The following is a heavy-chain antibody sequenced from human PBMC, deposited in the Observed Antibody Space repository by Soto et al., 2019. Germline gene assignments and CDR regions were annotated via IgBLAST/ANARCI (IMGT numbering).Heavy chain of an antibody. D-gene: IGHD3-22*01. CDR1: GFTFRNAW. Sequence: PVGSLGLSCSASGFTFRNAWMSWVRQAPGRWLEWVGRIKSKADGGTTDYAAPVQGRFSISRDYSKNTLYLQMNSLKTEDTAVYYCLLNYYDTSGSYPYYFDYWGQGTLVTVSS. CDR3: LLNYYDTSGSYPYYFDY. J-gene: IGHJ4*02. V-gene: IGHV3-15*01. CDR2: IKSKADGGTT.